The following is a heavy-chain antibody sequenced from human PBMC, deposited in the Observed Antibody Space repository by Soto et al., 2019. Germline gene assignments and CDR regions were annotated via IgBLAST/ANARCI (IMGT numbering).Heavy chain of an antibody. CDR1: GGSISSSNW. D-gene: IGHD3-22*01. CDR3: ARATGVNSYDSRGYYRNNCFDP. Sequence: PSETLSLTCAVSGGSISSSNWWSWVRQLPGKGLEWIVEIYHSGSTNYNPSLKSRVTISVDKSKNQFSLKLSSVTAADTAVYYCARATGVNSYDSRGYYRNNCFDPWGQGTLVTVSS. CDR2: IYHSGST. V-gene: IGHV4-4*02. J-gene: IGHJ5*02.